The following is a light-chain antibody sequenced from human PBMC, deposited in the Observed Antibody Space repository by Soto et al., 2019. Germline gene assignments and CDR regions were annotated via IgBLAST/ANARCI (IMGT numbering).Light chain of an antibody. V-gene: IGLV2-14*03. CDR2: DVS. CDR3: SSYTTTTSLVV. CDR1: SSDVGGYNF. Sequence: QSVLTQPPSVSGSPGQSITISCSGTSSDVGGYNFVSWYQVHPGKAPRLILYDVSSRPSGVSYRFSGSKSANTASLNISRLQAGDEADYYCSSYTTTTSLVVFGGGTKLTVL. J-gene: IGLJ2*01.